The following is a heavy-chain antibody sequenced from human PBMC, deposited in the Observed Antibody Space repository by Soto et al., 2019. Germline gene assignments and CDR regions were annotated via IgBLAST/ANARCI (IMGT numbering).Heavy chain of an antibody. CDR1: GGSISSGDYY. D-gene: IGHD1-1*01. J-gene: IGHJ3*02. CDR3: ARVVQSAHHDAFDI. CDR2: IYYIGIT. V-gene: IGHV4-30-4*01. Sequence: PSETLALACTVSGGSISSGDYYWSWIRQPPGKGLEWIGYIYYIGITYYNPSLKSRVTISVDTSKNQFSLKLSSVTAADTAVYYCARVVQSAHHDAFDIWGQGTMVTVSS.